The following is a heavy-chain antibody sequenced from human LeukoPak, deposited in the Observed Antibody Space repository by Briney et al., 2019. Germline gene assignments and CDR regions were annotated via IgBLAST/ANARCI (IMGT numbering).Heavy chain of an antibody. CDR1: GGSISSSSYY. Sequence: SETLSLTCTVSGGSISSSSYYWGWSRQPPGTGLEWLGSIYYSGSTYYTPSLKSRVTLSVDTSKHHFSLKLSSVTAADTAVYYCATQPWRRLGAFDYWGQGTLVTVSS. CDR3: ATQPWRRLGAFDY. CDR2: IYYSGST. J-gene: IGHJ4*02. V-gene: IGHV4-39*01. D-gene: IGHD3-3*01.